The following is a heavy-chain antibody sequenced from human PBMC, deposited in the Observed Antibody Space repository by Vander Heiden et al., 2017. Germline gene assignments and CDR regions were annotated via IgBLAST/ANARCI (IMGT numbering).Heavy chain of an antibody. CDR2: ISIGSGYI. D-gene: IGHD2-2*03. CDR1: GFTFSSYS. J-gene: IGHJ6*02. Sequence: QLVESGGGLVKPGGSLRLSCAASGFTFSSYSMTGVRQAPGKGLEWVSFISIGSGYIYYADSVKGRCTTSRDNAKKSLYLHRNSLRAEETAVYYCARDWSGLDVGNPYYYYGLDVWGQGTTVTVSS. CDR3: ARDWSGLDVGNPYYYYGLDV. V-gene: IGHV3-21*01.